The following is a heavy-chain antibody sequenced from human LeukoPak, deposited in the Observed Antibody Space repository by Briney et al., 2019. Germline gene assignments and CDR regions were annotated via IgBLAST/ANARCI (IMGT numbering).Heavy chain of an antibody. CDR2: IWYDGSNK. CDR1: GFTFSSYG. D-gene: IGHD3-22*01. J-gene: IGHJ4*02. V-gene: IGHV3-33*01. Sequence: PGRSLRLSCAASGFTFSSYGMHWVRQAPGKGLEWVAVIWYDGSNKYYADSVKGRFTISRDNSKNTLYLRMNSLRAEDTAVYYCARAYDSSGYYPLSAGYWGQGTLVTVSS. CDR3: ARAYDSSGYYPLSAGY.